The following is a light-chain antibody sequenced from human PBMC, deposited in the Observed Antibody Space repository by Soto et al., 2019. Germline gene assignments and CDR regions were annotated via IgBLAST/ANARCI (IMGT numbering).Light chain of an antibody. CDR1: SSDVGGYNY. J-gene: IGLJ1*01. Sequence: QSVLTQRRSVSGSPGPSVTISCTGTSSDVGGYNYVSWYQQHPGKAPKLMIYDVSKRPSGVPDRFSGSKSGNTASLTISGLQAEDEADYYCCSYAGSYTLVFGTGTKVTVL. CDR2: DVS. CDR3: CSYAGSYTLV. V-gene: IGLV2-11*01.